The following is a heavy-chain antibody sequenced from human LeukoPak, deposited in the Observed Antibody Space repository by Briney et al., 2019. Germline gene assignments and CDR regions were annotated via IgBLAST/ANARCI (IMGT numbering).Heavy chain of an antibody. V-gene: IGHV1-2*04. J-gene: IGHJ4*02. CDR2: INPNSGGT. D-gene: IGHD6-13*01. CDR1: GYTFTGYY. CDR3: ARTPSYSSSWYPYYFDY. Sequence: ASVKVSCKASGYTFTGYYMHWVRQAPGQGLEWMGWINPNSGGTNYAQKFQGWVTMTRDTSISTAYMELSRLRSDDTAVYYCARTPSYSSSWYPYYFDYWGQGTLVTVSS.